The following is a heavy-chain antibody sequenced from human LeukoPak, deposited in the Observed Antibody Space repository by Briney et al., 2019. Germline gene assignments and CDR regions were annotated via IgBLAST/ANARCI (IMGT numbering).Heavy chain of an antibody. Sequence: GGSLRLSCAASGFTFSSYSMNWVRQAPGKGLEWVSSISSSSSYIYYADSVKGRFTISRDNAKNSLYLQMNSLRAEDTAVYYCARGSTNSYYYGMDVWGQGTTVTVSS. J-gene: IGHJ6*02. D-gene: IGHD5/OR15-5a*01. CDR3: ARGSTNSYYYGMDV. CDR2: ISSSSSYI. V-gene: IGHV3-21*01. CDR1: GFTFSSYS.